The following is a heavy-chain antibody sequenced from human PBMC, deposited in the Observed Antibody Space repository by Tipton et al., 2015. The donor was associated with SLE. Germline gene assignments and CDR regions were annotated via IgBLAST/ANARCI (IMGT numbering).Heavy chain of an antibody. V-gene: IGHV3-13*01. CDR2: IGIDGDT. CDR3: VRGSASKHGGAFDV. J-gene: IGHJ3*01. Sequence: SLRLSCAASGFSFSDYDMLWVRQATGKGLESVSSIGIDGDTYYPGSVKGRFTISREDAKNSLYLQMNLLTVEDTAVYYCVRGSASKHGGAFDVWGPWAMVTVSS. D-gene: IGHD3-16*01. CDR1: GFSFSDYD.